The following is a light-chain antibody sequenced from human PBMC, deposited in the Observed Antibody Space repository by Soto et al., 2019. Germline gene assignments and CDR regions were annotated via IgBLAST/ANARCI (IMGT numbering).Light chain of an antibody. CDR3: TSYTTTTTWV. J-gene: IGLJ7*01. CDR2: EVS. V-gene: IGLV2-14*01. CDR1: SSDVGASNY. Sequence: QSALTQPASVSGSPGQSITISCTGTSSDVGASNYVSWYQQHPGKAPKLMISEVSNRPSGVSNRFSGSKSGNTASLTISGRQAEDEADYYCTSYTTTTTWVFGGGTQLTVL.